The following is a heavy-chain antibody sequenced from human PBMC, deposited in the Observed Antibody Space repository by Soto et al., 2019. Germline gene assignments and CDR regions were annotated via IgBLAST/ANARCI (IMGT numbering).Heavy chain of an antibody. CDR1: GFTFSSYA. J-gene: IGHJ6*02. CDR2: ISGSGGST. Sequence: GGSLRLSCAASGFTFSSYAMSWVRQAPGKGLEWVSAISGSGGSTYYADSVKGRFTISRDNSKNTLYLQMNSLRAEDTAVYYCAKAGLPDYYYGMDVWGQGTTVTVSS. V-gene: IGHV3-23*01. CDR3: AKAGLPDYYYGMDV.